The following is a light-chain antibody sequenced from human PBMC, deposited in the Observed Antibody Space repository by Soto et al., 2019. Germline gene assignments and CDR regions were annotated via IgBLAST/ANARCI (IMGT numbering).Light chain of an antibody. V-gene: IGLV1-51*01. J-gene: IGLJ1*01. CDR2: DNN. Sequence: QSVLTQPPSVSAAPGQKVTISCSRSSSNIGKNYVSWYQQLPGTAPKLLIYDNNKRPSGIPDRFSGSKSGTSATLGITGLQAGDKADYFCGTWDNSLTAYVFGTGTKGTVL. CDR3: GTWDNSLTAYV. CDR1: SSNIGKNY.